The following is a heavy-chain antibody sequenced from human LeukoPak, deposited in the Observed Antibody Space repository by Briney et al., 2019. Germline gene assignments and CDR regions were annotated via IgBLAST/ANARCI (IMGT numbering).Heavy chain of an antibody. CDR2: IWYDGSNE. Sequence: PGGSLRLSCAASGFSFSNSGMHWVLQAPGKGLEWAAVIWYDGSNEYYADAVKGRFIISRDNSKNTVHLQMNSLRVEDASVYYCAREISMFVNAFDLWGQGTLVAVSS. J-gene: IGHJ3*01. V-gene: IGHV3-33*01. CDR3: AREISMFVNAFDL. CDR1: GFSFSNSG. D-gene: IGHD3-10*02.